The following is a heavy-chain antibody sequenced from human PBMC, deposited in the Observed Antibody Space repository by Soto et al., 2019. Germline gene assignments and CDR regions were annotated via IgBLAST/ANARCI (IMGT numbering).Heavy chain of an antibody. CDR2: IIPIFGTS. D-gene: IGHD2-21*02. V-gene: IGHV1-69*13. Sequence: ASVKVSCKASGGAFSTSSINWVRQAPGQGLEWMGGIIPIFGTSDYAQRFQGRVTITADESTKTAFMELSSLRSDDTAVYYCARGGDIVVVTAPLDHWGQGTLVTVSS. CDR1: GGAFSTSS. CDR3: ARGGDIVVVTAPLDH. J-gene: IGHJ5*02.